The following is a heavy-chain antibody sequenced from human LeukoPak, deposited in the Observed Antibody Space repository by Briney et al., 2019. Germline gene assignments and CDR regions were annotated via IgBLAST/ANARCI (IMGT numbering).Heavy chain of an antibody. CDR1: GYTFTSYD. J-gene: IGHJ6*03. D-gene: IGHD6-19*01. V-gene: IGHV1-8*03. CDR2: MNPNSGNT. CDR3: ARAVAGTNGGYYYYYMDV. Sequence: ASVKVSCKASGYTFTSYDINWVRPATGQGLEWMGWMNPNSGNTGYAQKFQGRVTITRNTSISTAYMELSSLRSEDTAVYYCARAVAGTNGGYYYYYMDVWGKGTTVTVSS.